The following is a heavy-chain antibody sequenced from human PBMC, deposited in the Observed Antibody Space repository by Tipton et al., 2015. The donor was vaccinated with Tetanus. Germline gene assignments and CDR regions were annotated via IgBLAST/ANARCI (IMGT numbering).Heavy chain of an antibody. J-gene: IGHJ4*02. CDR3: ATTPGYSYDYPRYYFDY. CDR2: IYYTGNT. Sequence: TLSLTCTVSGDSVSSSRYYWGWVRQPPGKGLEWIGYIYYTGNTYYNPSLKSRVTMSVDTSKNQFSLSLISMTAADTAVYYCATTPGYSYDYPRYYFDYWGQGSLVTVSS. CDR1: GDSVSSSRYY. V-gene: IGHV4-31*03. D-gene: IGHD5-18*01.